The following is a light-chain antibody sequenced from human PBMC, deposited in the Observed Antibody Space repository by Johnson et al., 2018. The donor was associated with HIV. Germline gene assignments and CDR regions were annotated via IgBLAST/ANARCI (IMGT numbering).Light chain of an antibody. V-gene: IGLV1-51*01. CDR1: SSNIGSNS. Sequence: QFVLTQPPSVSAAPGQKVTISCSGSSSNIGSNSVSWYQHLPGIAPKLLVYDRNKRPSGIPDRFSGSKSGTSATLGITGLQTGDEADYYCGTWDSSLSVYVFGTGTKVTVL. CDR3: GTWDSSLSVYV. J-gene: IGLJ1*01. CDR2: DRN.